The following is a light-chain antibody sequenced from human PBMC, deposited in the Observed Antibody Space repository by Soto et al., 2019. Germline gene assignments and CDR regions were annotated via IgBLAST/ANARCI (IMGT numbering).Light chain of an antibody. CDR2: LGS. CDR1: QSLLHNNGYNY. Sequence: DIVMTQSPLSLPVTPGEPASISCRSSQSLLHNNGYNYLDWYLQKPGQSPQLLIYLGSNRASEVPDRFSGSGSGTEFTLKISRVEAEDVGVYYCMQALKTQFTFGPGTKVEIK. J-gene: IGKJ3*01. V-gene: IGKV2-28*01. CDR3: MQALKTQFT.